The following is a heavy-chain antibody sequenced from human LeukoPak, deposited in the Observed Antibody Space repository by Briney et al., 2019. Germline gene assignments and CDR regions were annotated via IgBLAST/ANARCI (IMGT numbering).Heavy chain of an antibody. CDR3: ARERVVVTAIEDCYYGMDV. CDR1: GFTFSSYW. CDR2: INSDGSST. J-gene: IGHJ6*02. D-gene: IGHD2-21*02. Sequence: GGSLRLSCAASGFTFSSYWMHWVRHAPGKGLVWVSRINSDGSSTSYADSVKGRFTISRDNAKNTLYLQMNSLRAEDTAVYYCARERVVVTAIEDCYYGMDVWGQGTTVTVSS. V-gene: IGHV3-74*01.